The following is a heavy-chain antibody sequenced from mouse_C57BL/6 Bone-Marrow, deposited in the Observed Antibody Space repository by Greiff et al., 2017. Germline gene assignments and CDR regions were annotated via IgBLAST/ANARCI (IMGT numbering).Heavy chain of an antibody. Sequence: QVQLQQPGAELVKPGASVKLSCKASGYTFTSYWMHWVKQRPGQGLEWIGMIHPNSGSTNYNEKFKSKATLTVDKSSSTAYMQLSSLTSEDSAVYYCAREGGTTVVEDYWGQGTTLTVSS. CDR2: IHPNSGST. J-gene: IGHJ2*01. V-gene: IGHV1-64*01. CDR1: GYTFTSYW. D-gene: IGHD1-1*01. CDR3: AREGGTTVVEDY.